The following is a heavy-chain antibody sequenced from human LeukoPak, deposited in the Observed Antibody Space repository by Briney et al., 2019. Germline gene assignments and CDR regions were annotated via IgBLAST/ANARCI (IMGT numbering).Heavy chain of an antibody. Sequence: INPNSGGTNYAQKFQRRVTMTRDTSISTSYMELSRLRSDDTAVYYCARSHKVAYYDILTGYPWDYWGQGTLVTVSS. V-gene: IGHV1-2*02. D-gene: IGHD3-9*01. J-gene: IGHJ4*02. CDR3: ARSHKVAYYDILTGYPWDY. CDR2: INPNSGGT.